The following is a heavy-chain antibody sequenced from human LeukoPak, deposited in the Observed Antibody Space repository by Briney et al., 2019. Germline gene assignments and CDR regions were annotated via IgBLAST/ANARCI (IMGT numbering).Heavy chain of an antibody. V-gene: IGHV4-34*01. CDR3: ARGVRNVLRFLEWLGNWFDP. Sequence: PSETLSLTCAAYGGSFSGYYWSWIRQPPGKGLEWIGEINHSGSTNYNPSLKSRVTISVDTSKNQFSLKLSSVTAADTAVYYCARGVRNVLRFLEWLGNWFDPWGQGTLVTVSS. CDR2: INHSGST. J-gene: IGHJ5*02. D-gene: IGHD3-3*01. CDR1: GGSFSGYY.